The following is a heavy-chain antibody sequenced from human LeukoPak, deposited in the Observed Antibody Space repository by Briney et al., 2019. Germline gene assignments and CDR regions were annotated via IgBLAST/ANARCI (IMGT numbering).Heavy chain of an antibody. V-gene: IGHV3-23*01. CDR1: VFTFGSYA. J-gene: IGHJ4*02. Sequence: GGSQSLPCAVSVFTFGSYAMIGARQAPGRGLEWVSTISGSGVRTFFADSVKGGFPISRDNSKNTLYVQVKSLRPGDTAVYYCAKDFYPLGNYVIYFDSWGQGTLVTVSS. D-gene: IGHD1-7*01. CDR2: ISGSGVRT. CDR3: AKDFYPLGNYVIYFDS.